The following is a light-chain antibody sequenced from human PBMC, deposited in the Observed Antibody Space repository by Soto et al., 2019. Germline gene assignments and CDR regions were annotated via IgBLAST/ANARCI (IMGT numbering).Light chain of an antibody. Sequence: QSVLTQPPSASGTPGQRVTISCSGSSSNIGSNTVNWYQQLPGTAPKLLIYSNNQRPSGVPDRFSGSKSGTSASLASSGLQSEDEADYYCAAWDDSLNGYVFGTGTKLTV. V-gene: IGLV1-44*01. CDR1: SSNIGSNT. CDR2: SNN. CDR3: AAWDDSLNGYV. J-gene: IGLJ1*01.